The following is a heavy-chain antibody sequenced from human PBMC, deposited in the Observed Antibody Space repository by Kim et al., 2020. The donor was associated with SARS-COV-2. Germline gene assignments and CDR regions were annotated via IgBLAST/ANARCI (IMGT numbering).Heavy chain of an antibody. CDR3: ARQITISPLRDYYMDV. Sequence: SETLSLTCAVSGGSISSGGYSWSWIRQPPGKGLEWIGYIYHSGSTYYNPSLKSRVTISVDRSKNQFSLKLSSVTAADTAVYYCARQITISPLRDYYMDVWGKGTTVTVSS. CDR2: IYHSGST. CDR1: GGSISSGGYS. J-gene: IGHJ6*03. D-gene: IGHD3-3*01. V-gene: IGHV4-30-2*01.